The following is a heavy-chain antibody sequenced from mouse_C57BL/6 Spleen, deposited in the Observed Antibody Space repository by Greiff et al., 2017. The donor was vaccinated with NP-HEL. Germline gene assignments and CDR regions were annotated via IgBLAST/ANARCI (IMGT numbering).Heavy chain of an antibody. V-gene: IGHV14-1*01. CDR3: TFLTFYYDYDEESAY. CDR1: GFNIKDYY. D-gene: IGHD2-4*01. Sequence: EVQLQQSGAELVRPGASVKLSCTASGFNIKDYYMHWVKQRPEQGLEWIGRIDPEDGDTEYAPKFQGKATMTADTSSNTAYLQLSSLTSEDTAVYYCTFLTFYYDYDEESAYWGQGTLVTVSA. J-gene: IGHJ3*01. CDR2: IDPEDGDT.